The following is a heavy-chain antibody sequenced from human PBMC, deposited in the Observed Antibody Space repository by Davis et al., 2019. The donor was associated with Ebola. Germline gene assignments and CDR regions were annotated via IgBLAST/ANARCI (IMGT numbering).Heavy chain of an antibody. J-gene: IGHJ5*02. V-gene: IGHV1-69*10. D-gene: IGHD6-13*01. CDR3: ALRYSSRVVFDP. Sequence: SVKVSCKASGGTFSSYAISWVRQAPGQGLEWMGGIIPILGIANYAQKFQGRVTITADESTSTAYMELSSLRSEDTAVYYCALRYSSRVVFDPWGQGTLVTVSS. CDR2: IIPILGIA. CDR1: GGTFSSYA.